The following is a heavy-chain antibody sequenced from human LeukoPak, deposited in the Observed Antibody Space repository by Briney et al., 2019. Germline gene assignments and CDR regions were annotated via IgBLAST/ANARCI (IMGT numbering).Heavy chain of an antibody. Sequence: GASVKVSCKASGYTFTSHSINWVRQAPGQGLEWMGWINMNTGNPTYAQGFAGRFVFSLDTSASTAYMQIISLRAVDTAVYYCARDRSIVHFDFWGQGTLVTVSS. CDR3: ARDRSIVHFDF. V-gene: IGHV7-4-1*02. J-gene: IGHJ4*02. CDR2: INMNTGNP. D-gene: IGHD3-16*02. CDR1: GYTFTSHS.